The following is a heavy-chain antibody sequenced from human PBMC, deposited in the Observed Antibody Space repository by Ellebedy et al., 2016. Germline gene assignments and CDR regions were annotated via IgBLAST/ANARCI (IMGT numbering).Heavy chain of an antibody. CDR1: GFTFSNYA. V-gene: IGHV3-7*01. J-gene: IGHJ4*02. D-gene: IGHD2-15*01. CDR3: AREPPPIVGGERSYPDDY. CDR2: IKQDGSEK. Sequence: GESLKISCAASGFTFSNYAMSWVRQAPGKGLEWVANIKQDGSEKYYVDSVKGRFTISRDNAKNSLYLQMNSLRAEDTAVYYCAREPPPIVGGERSYPDDYWGQGTLVTVSS.